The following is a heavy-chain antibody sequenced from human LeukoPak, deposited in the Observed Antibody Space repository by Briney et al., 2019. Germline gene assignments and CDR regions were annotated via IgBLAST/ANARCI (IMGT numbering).Heavy chain of an antibody. V-gene: IGHV4-59*01. CDR1: GGSISSYY. D-gene: IGHD6-19*01. J-gene: IGHJ4*02. Sequence: SETLSLTCTVSGGSISSYYWSWIRQPPGKGLEWIGYIYYSGSTNYNPSLKSRVTISVDTSKSQFSLKLSSVTAADTAVYYCARVDSSGWDGFDYWGQGTLVTASS. CDR2: IYYSGST. CDR3: ARVDSSGWDGFDY.